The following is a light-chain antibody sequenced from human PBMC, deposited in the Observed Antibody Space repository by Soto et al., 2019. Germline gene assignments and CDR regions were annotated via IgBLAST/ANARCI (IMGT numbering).Light chain of an antibody. CDR1: RSDVGGYNY. CDR2: DVT. V-gene: IGLV2-14*01. Sequence: QSALTQPASVSGSPGQSITISCTGTRSDVGGYNYVYWHQQHPGKAPKLMIYDVTNRPSGVSDRFSGSKSGNTPSLTISGLQAEDEADYYCSSYTSSSTYVFGAGTKVTVL. J-gene: IGLJ1*01. CDR3: SSYTSSSTYV.